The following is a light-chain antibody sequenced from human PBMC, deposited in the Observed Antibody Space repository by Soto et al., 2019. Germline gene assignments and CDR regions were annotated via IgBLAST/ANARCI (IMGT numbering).Light chain of an antibody. CDR2: AAS. CDR3: LKANSFPLT. Sequence: AIQMTQSPSALAASIGDRVTITFRASQDIRDDLGWYQQKPGKAPNLLIYAASNLQTGVPSRFSGSGSGTDFTLTISSLQPEDFATYYCLKANSFPLTCGGGTKVDIK. J-gene: IGKJ4*01. V-gene: IGKV1-6*01. CDR1: QDIRDD.